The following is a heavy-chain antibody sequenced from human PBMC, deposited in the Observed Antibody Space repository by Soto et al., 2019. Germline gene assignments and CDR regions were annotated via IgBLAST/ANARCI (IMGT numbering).Heavy chain of an antibody. J-gene: IGHJ4*02. V-gene: IGHV3-23*01. CDR1: GFTFGTYA. CDR3: GKDVTYTSGYYSG. CDR2: ISSGGST. Sequence: PGGSLRLSCTASGFTFGTYAMNWVRRAPGKGLEWVSSISSGGSTYYAASVKGRFTISRDNSKDTLYLQMNNLRAEDTAVYYCGKDVTYTSGYYSGGGQGTLVTVSS. D-gene: IGHD3-22*01.